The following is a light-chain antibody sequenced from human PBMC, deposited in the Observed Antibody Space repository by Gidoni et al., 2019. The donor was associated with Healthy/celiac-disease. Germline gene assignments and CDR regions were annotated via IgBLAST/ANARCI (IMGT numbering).Light chain of an antibody. V-gene: IGLV3-1*01. J-gene: IGLJ2*01. CDR3: QAWDSSTVV. Sequence: SYALTPPPSASVSPGQTASITCSGDQLGDKYACWYQQKPGQSPVLVIYQDSKRPSGNPERFSGSNARNTATLTISGTQAMDEADYYCQAWDSSTVVFGGGTKLTVL. CDR2: QDS. CDR1: QLGDKY.